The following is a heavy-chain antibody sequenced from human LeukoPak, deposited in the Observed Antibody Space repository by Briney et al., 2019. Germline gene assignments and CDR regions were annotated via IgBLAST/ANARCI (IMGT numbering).Heavy chain of an antibody. CDR2: ISAYNGNT. D-gene: IGHD2-2*01. CDR3: ARGGIQCSSTSCSDTPNFDY. Sequence: ASVKVSCKASGYTFTSYGISWVRQAPGQGLEWMGWISAYNGNTNYAQKLQGRVTMTTETSTSTAYMELSSLRSEDTAVYYCARGGIQCSSTSCSDTPNFDYWGQGTLVTVSS. V-gene: IGHV1-18*01. J-gene: IGHJ4*02. CDR1: GYTFTSYG.